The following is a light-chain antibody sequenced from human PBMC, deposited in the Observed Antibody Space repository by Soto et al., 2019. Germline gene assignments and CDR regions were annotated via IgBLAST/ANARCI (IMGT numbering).Light chain of an antibody. CDR2: ATS. J-gene: IGKJ1*01. CDR3: EEYGTSRT. Sequence: QAPRRLMIATSKTAPGIPARFSGSGSATDSTLPISSLEPEDFAVYYCEEYGTSRTFGQGTKVDIK. V-gene: IGKV3-20*01.